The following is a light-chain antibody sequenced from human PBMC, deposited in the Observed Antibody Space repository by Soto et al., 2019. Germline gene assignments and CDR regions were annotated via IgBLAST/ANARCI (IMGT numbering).Light chain of an antibody. CDR3: QPVKTLPLT. CDR1: EGITTY. V-gene: IGKV1-9*01. J-gene: IGKJ4*01. CDR2: GAS. Sequence: IELTQSPPFLSASVGDRVTITCRADEGITTYLAWYQQQPGKAPKVLIYGASTLQNGVPPRFSGSGSGTEFTLTISSLQSADFATYYSQPVKTLPLTFGGGTKVEVK.